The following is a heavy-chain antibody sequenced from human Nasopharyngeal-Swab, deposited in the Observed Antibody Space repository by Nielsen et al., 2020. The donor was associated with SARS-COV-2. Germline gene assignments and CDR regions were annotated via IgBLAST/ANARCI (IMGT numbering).Heavy chain of an antibody. CDR1: GFSLSTSGLC. Sequence: CGATLVKPTQTVTLTCTFSGFSLSTSGLCVSWIRQPPGKALEWLALIDWDDDKYYSTSFKTRLTISKDPSKNQVVLTMTNMYPVDTATYYCARHHSGDCYSYYFDYWGQGTLVTVSS. J-gene: IGHJ4*02. CDR2: IDWDDDK. V-gene: IGHV2-70*01. CDR3: ARHHSGDCYSYYFDY. D-gene: IGHD2-21*01.